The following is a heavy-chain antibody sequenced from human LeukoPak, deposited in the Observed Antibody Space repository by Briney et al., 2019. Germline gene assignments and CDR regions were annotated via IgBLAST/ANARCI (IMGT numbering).Heavy chain of an antibody. CDR2: LYYDGSS. CDR3: ATASGNAFDV. CDR1: GGSFTGGRFH. V-gene: IGHV4-39*07. Sequence: SETLSLTCTLSGGSFTGGRFHWGWIRQPPGKGLVWLGNLYYDGSSYHTPSLSGRVTISLDTSRNQLFLKLSSVTAADTAVYYCATASGNAFDVWGQGTMVTVSS. D-gene: IGHD3-10*01. J-gene: IGHJ3*01.